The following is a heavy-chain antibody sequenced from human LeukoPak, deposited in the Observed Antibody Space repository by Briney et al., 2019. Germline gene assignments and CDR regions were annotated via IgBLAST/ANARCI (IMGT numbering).Heavy chain of an antibody. Sequence: PGRSLRLSCAASGFTFSSYAMHWVRQAPGKGLEWVAVISYDGSNKYCADSVKGRFTISRDNSKNTLYLQMNSLRVDDTAVYYCAKGLAVESRFDPWGQGTLVTVSS. J-gene: IGHJ5*02. CDR3: AKGLAVESRFDP. V-gene: IGHV3-30-3*01. CDR2: ISYDGSNK. CDR1: GFTFSSYA. D-gene: IGHD2-8*02.